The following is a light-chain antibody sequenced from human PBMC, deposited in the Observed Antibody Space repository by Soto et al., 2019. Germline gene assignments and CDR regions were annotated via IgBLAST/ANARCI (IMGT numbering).Light chain of an antibody. CDR2: EVS. V-gene: IGLV2-14*01. CDR3: CSYVGGYSYV. Sequence: QSALTQPASVSGSPGQSITIFCTGTSSDVGGYNYVSWYQQHPGKAPKLMISEVSNRPSGVPDRFSGSKSGNTASLTISGLQAEDEADYYCCSYVGGYSYVFGIGTKLTVL. J-gene: IGLJ1*01. CDR1: SSDVGGYNY.